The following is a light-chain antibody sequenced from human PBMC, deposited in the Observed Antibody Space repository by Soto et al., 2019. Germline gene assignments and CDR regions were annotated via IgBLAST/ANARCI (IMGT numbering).Light chain of an antibody. Sequence: QSALTQPASVSGSPGQSITISCTGTGSDVGGYDYVSWYQHHPGKAPKVMIYEVTNRPSGVSNRFSGSKSGNTASLTISVLLAEDEADYYCSSYTCSSTYVFGTGTKLTVL. CDR1: GSDVGGYDY. CDR2: EVT. CDR3: SSYTCSSTYV. J-gene: IGLJ1*01. V-gene: IGLV2-14*01.